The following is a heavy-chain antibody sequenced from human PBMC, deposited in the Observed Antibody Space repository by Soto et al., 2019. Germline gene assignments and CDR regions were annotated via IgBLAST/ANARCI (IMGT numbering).Heavy chain of an antibody. CDR3: ARVVYVSGSYPNWFDP. V-gene: IGHV3-72*01. Sequence: EVQLVESGGGLVQPGGSLRLSCAASGFTFSDHYMDWVRQAPGKGLEWVGRTRNKANSYTTEYAASVKGRFTIPRDDSNNSLYLQMNSLKTEDTAVYYCARVVYVSGSYPNWFDPWGQGTLVTVSS. D-gene: IGHD3-10*01. CDR1: GFTFSDHY. CDR2: TRNKANSYTT. J-gene: IGHJ5*02.